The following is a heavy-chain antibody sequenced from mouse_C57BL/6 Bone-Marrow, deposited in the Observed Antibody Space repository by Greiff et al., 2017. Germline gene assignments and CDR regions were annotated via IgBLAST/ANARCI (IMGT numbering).Heavy chain of an antibody. J-gene: IGHJ3*01. CDR3: ARDYYGNYGFAY. Sequence: EVQLQQSGAELVKPGASVKLSCTASGFNIKDYYMHWVKQRTEQGLEWIGRIDPEDGETKYAPKFQGKATLTADKSSSTAYMQLSSLTSEDSAVYFCARDYYGNYGFAYWGQGTLVTVSA. CDR1: GFNIKDYY. D-gene: IGHD2-1*01. V-gene: IGHV14-2*01. CDR2: IDPEDGET.